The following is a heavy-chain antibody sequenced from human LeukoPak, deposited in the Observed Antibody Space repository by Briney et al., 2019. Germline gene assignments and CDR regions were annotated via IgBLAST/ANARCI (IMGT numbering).Heavy chain of an antibody. CDR2: ISYDGSNK. J-gene: IGHJ5*02. D-gene: IGHD3-10*01. CDR3: ARAYLDYYGSGSPFKISVDP. V-gene: IGHV3-30-3*01. CDR1: GFTFSSYA. Sequence: PGGSLRLSCAASGFTFSSYAMHWVRQAPGKGLEWVAVISYDGSNKYYADSVKGRFTISRDNSKNTLYLQMNSLRAEDTAVYYCARAYLDYYGSGSPFKISVDPWGQGTLVTVSS.